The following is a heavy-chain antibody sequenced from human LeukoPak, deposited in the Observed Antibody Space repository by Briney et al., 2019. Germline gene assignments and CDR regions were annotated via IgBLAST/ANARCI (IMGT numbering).Heavy chain of an antibody. D-gene: IGHD4-11*01. V-gene: IGHV4-34*01. Sequence: SETLSLTCAVYGGSFSGYYWSWIRQPPGKGLEWIGEINHSGSTNYNPSLKSRVTISVDTSKNQFSLKLSSVTAADTAVYYCAGGHTVTAYYYYGMDVWGKGTTVTVSS. CDR1: GGSFSGYY. CDR2: INHSGST. CDR3: AGGHTVTAYYYYGMDV. J-gene: IGHJ6*04.